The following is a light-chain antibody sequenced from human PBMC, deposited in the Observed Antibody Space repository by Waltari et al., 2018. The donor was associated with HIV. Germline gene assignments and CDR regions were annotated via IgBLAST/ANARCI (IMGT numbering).Light chain of an antibody. V-gene: IGKV2-28*01. J-gene: IGKJ3*01. CDR3: MQALQTPRFT. CDR1: QSLLHSNGCNY. CDR2: LGS. Sequence: DIVMTQSPLSLPVTPGEPASISCRSSQSLLHSNGCNYLDWYLQKPGQSPQLLIYLGSNRASGVPDRFSGSGSGTDFTLKISRVEAEDVGVYYCMQALQTPRFTFGPGTKVDIK.